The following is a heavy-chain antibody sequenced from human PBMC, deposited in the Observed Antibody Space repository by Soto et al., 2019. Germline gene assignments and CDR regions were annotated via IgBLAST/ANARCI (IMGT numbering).Heavy chain of an antibody. V-gene: IGHV1-8*01. J-gene: IGHJ4*02. CDR2: MNPNSGNT. CDR1: GYTFTSYD. D-gene: IGHD6-13*01. Sequence: ASVKVSCKASGYTFTSYDINWVRQATGQGLEWMGWMNPNSGNTGYAQKFQGRVTMTRNTSISTAYMELSSLRSEDTAVYYCARGRGSLPNYYFDYWGQGTLVTVSS. CDR3: ARGRGSLPNYYFDY.